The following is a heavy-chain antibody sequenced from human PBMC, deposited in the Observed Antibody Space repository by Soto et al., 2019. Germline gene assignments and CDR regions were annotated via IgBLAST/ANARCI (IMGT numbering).Heavy chain of an antibody. CDR2: ICSSGVT. Sequence: PSETLSLTCTVSGGSISSYYWNWIRQPPGKGLEWIGYICSSGVTDYNPSLKSRVTMSVDTSKNQFSLKLSSVTAADTAVYYCARDKQGWFDPWGQGTLVTVS. V-gene: IGHV4-59*01. CDR3: ARDKQGWFDP. CDR1: GGSISSYY. J-gene: IGHJ5*02.